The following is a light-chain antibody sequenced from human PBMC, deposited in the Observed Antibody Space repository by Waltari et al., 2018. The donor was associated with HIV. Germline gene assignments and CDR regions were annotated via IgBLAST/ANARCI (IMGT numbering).Light chain of an antibody. Sequence: QSALTQPRSVSGSPGQSVSISCTGTSSDAGGSNFVSWYQQHPGTAPKLLIYDITKRPSGVPDRFSGSKSGHTASLTISGLQSEDEADYYCCSYAGSYTFVFGSGTKVTVL. CDR3: CSYAGSYTFV. J-gene: IGLJ1*01. CDR1: SSDAGGSNF. V-gene: IGLV2-11*01. CDR2: DIT.